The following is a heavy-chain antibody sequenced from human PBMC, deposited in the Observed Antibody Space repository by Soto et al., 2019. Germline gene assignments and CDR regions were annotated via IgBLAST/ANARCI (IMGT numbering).Heavy chain of an antibody. V-gene: IGHV4-39*01. CDR2: IYYSGST. J-gene: IGHJ4*02. D-gene: IGHD5-18*01. CDR1: GGSISSSSYY. CDR3: ARQWWIQLWHPGAPDY. Sequence: SETLSLTCTVSGGSISSSSYYWGWIRQPPGKGLEWIGSIYYSGSTYYNPSLKSRVTISVDTSKNQFSLKLSSVTAADTAVYYCARQWWIQLWHPGAPDYWGQGTLVTVSS.